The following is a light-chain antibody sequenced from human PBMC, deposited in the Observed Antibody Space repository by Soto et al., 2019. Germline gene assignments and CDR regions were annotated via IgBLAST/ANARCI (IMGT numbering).Light chain of an antibody. Sequence: DIQMTQSPYSLSASVGDRVTITCRASQSISNYLNWYQQKPGKAPRLLIHAASSLQSGVPSRFSGSGSGTDFTLTISSLQPEDFAIDYSQQSYNAPRTFGQGTKVEIK. CDR2: AAS. CDR3: QQSYNAPRT. J-gene: IGKJ1*01. CDR1: QSISNY. V-gene: IGKV1-39*01.